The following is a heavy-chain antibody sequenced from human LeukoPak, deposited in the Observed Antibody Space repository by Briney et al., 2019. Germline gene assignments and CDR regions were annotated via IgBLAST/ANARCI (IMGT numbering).Heavy chain of an antibody. J-gene: IGHJ5*02. D-gene: IGHD3/OR15-3a*01. CDR1: GGTFSSYA. Sequence: GASVKVSCKASGGTFSSYAISWVRQAPGRGLEWMGRIIPILGIANYAQKFQGRVTITADKSTSTAYMELSSLRSEDTAVYYCARDGPWTHNWFDPWGQGTLVTVSS. CDR2: IIPILGIA. CDR3: ARDGPWTHNWFDP. V-gene: IGHV1-69*04.